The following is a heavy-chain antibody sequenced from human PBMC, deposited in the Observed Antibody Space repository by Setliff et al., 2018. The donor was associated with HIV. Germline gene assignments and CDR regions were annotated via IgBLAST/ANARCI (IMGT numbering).Heavy chain of an antibody. D-gene: IGHD3-10*01. CDR1: GYSISSGYY. CDR2: IYHSGST. Sequence: NPSETLSLTCTVSGYSISSGYYWGWIRQPPGKGLEWIGSIYHSGSTYYNPSLKSRVTISVDTSKNQFSLKLSSVTAADTAVYYCARLLNYYGNWFDPWGQGTLVTVSS. V-gene: IGHV4-38-2*02. J-gene: IGHJ5*02. CDR3: ARLLNYYGNWFDP.